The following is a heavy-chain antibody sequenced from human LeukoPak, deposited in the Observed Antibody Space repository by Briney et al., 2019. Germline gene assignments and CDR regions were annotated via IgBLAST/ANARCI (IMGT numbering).Heavy chain of an antibody. CDR3: ASTYIAAGFDY. J-gene: IGHJ4*02. CDR1: GFTFSSYA. Sequence: GRSLRLSCAASGFTFSSYAMHWVRQAPGKGLEWVAVISYDGSNKYYADSVKGRSTISRDNSKNTLYLQMNSLRAEDTAVYYCASTYIAAGFDYWVQGTLVTVSS. V-gene: IGHV3-30-3*01. CDR2: ISYDGSNK. D-gene: IGHD6-13*01.